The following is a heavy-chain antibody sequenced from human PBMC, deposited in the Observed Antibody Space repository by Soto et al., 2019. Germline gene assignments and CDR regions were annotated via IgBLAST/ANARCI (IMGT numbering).Heavy chain of an antibody. Sequence: GGSLRLSCAASGFTFSSYGMHWVRQAPGKGLEWVAVIWYDGSNKYYVDSVKGRFTISRDNSKNTLYLQMNSLRAEDTAVYYCAAVLRSTSYGMDVWGQGTTVTVSS. CDR2: IWYDGSNK. CDR3: AAVLRSTSYGMDV. J-gene: IGHJ6*02. CDR1: GFTFSSYG. D-gene: IGHD3-3*01. V-gene: IGHV3-33*01.